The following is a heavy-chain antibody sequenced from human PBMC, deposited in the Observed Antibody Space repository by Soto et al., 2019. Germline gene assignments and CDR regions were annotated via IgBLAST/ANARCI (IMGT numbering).Heavy chain of an antibody. CDR2: ISGSGGST. V-gene: IGHV3-23*01. J-gene: IGHJ2*01. Sequence: EVQLLESRGSLVQPGWSLRLSCAASGFTFSSYAMSWVRQAPGKGLEWVSAISGSGGSTYYADSVKGRFTISRDNSKNTLYLQMNSLRAEDTAVYYCAKTGYSSSSYFDLWGRGTLVTVSS. CDR3: AKTGYSSSSYFDL. D-gene: IGHD6-6*01. CDR1: GFTFSSYA.